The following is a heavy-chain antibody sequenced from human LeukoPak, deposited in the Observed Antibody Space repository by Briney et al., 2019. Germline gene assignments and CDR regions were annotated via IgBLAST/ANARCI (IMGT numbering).Heavy chain of an antibody. J-gene: IGHJ3*02. Sequence: GASVKVSCKASGYTFTGYYMHWVRQAPGQGLEWMGWINPNSGGTNYAQKFQGWVTMTRDTSISTAYMELSRLRSNDTAVYYCARGGQQLDNDAFDIWGQGTMVTVSS. V-gene: IGHV1-2*04. CDR1: GYTFTGYY. D-gene: IGHD6-13*01. CDR3: ARGGQQLDNDAFDI. CDR2: INPNSGGT.